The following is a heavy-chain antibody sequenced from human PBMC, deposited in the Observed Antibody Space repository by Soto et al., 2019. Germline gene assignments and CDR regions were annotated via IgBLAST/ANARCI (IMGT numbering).Heavy chain of an antibody. CDR2: VYYTGTT. CDR3: ARDTVLTGMFDF. CDR1: GGSIGSYH. J-gene: IGHJ4*02. V-gene: IGHV4-59*01. Sequence: SETLSLTCTVSGGSIGSYHWSWVRQPPGKGLEWIASVYYTGTTNYNPSLGSRVTISIDAPGNRFSMEIASVTAADTAIYYCARDTVLTGMFDFWGQGTLVTVSS. D-gene: IGHD4-17*01.